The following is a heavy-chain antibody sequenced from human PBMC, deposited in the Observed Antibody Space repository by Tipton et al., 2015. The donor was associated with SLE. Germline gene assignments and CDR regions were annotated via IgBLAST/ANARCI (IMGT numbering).Heavy chain of an antibody. D-gene: IGHD2-2*01. Sequence: QLVQSGAEVKKPGASVKVSCKASGYTFTSYDINWVRQATGQGLEWMGWINPNSGNTGYAQKFQGRVTMTRNTSISTAYMELSSLRSEDTAVSYCARLCQQHNWFDPWGQGTLVTVSS. CDR2: INPNSGNT. CDR1: GYTFTSYD. CDR3: ARLCQQHNWFDP. V-gene: IGHV1-8*01. J-gene: IGHJ5*02.